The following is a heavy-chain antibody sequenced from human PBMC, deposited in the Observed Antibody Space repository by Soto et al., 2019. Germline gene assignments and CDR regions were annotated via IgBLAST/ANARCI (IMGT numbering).Heavy chain of an antibody. D-gene: IGHD3-3*01. Sequence: GASVKVSCKASGYTFTSYDINWVRQATGQGLEWMGWMNPNSGNTGYAQKFQGRVTMTRNTSISTAYMELRSLRSDDTAVYYCARDNYDFWSGYSKIYYYYYMDVWGKGTTVTVSS. V-gene: IGHV1-8*01. J-gene: IGHJ6*03. CDR1: GYTFTSYD. CDR2: MNPNSGNT. CDR3: ARDNYDFWSGYSKIYYYYYMDV.